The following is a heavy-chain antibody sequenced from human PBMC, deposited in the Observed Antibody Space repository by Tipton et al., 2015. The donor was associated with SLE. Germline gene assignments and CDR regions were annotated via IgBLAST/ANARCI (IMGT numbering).Heavy chain of an antibody. CDR1: GFTFSSYG. J-gene: IGHJ6*04. D-gene: IGHD5-24*01. CDR2: IWYDGSNK. V-gene: IGHV3-33*01. Sequence: SLRLSCAASGFTFSSYGMHWVRQAPGKGLEWVAVIWYDGSNKYYADSVKGRFTISRDNSKNTLYLQMNSRRAEDTAVYYCATMASPYYGMDVWGEGTTVTVSS. CDR3: ATMASPYYGMDV.